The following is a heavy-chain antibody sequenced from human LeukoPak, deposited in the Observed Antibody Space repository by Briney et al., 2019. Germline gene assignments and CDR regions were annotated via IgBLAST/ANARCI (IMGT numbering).Heavy chain of an antibody. CDR2: INPNSGGT. CDR3: ARDQADYDILTGDYYYYMDV. V-gene: IGHV1-2*02. D-gene: IGHD3-9*01. J-gene: IGHJ6*03. Sequence: ASVKLSCKASGYTFTGYYMHWVRQAPGQGLEWMGWINPNSGGTNYAQKFQGRVTMTRDTSISTAYMELSRLRSDDTAVYYCARDQADYDILTGDYYYYMDVWGKGTTVTISS. CDR1: GYTFTGYY.